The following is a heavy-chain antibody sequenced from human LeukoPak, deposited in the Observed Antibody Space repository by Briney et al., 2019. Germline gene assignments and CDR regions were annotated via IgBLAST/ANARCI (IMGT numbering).Heavy chain of an antibody. D-gene: IGHD3-22*01. Sequence: GGSLRLSCTASGFTFGDYAMSWFRQAPGKGLQWVGYIRSKAYGATTEYAASVKGRFTISRDDSKSIAHLQMNSLKTEDTAVYYCTREYYYHSSGFDYWGQGTLVTVSS. CDR3: TREYYYHSSGFDY. CDR2: IRSKAYGATT. V-gene: IGHV3-49*03. CDR1: GFTFGDYA. J-gene: IGHJ4*02.